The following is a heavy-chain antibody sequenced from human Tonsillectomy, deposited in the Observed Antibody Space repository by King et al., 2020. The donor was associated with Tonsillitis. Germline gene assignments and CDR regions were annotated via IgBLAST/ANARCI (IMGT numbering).Heavy chain of an antibody. Sequence: VTLKESGPVLVKATETLTLTCTVSGFSLSNARMGVSWIRQPPGKALEWLAHIFSNDEKSYSTSLKSRLTISKDTSKSQVVLTMTNMDPVDTATYYCARIFWWGAGDSHFDYWGQGTLVTVSS. CDR3: ARIFWWGAGDSHFDY. CDR2: IFSNDEK. V-gene: IGHV2-26*01. CDR1: GFSLSNARMG. D-gene: IGHD2-8*02. J-gene: IGHJ4*02.